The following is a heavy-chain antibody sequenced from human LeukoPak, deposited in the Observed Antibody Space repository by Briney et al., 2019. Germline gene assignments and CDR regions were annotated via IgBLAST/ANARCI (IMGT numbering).Heavy chain of an antibody. CDR1: GYTFTSYG. D-gene: IGHD1-26*01. Sequence: ASVNVSCKASGYTFTSYGISWVRQAPGQGLEWMGWISAYNGNTNYAQKLQGRVTMTTDTSTSTAYMELRSLRSDDTAVYYCAREKGDIGIVGATDYWGQGTLVTVSS. J-gene: IGHJ4*02. V-gene: IGHV1-18*01. CDR2: ISAYNGNT. CDR3: AREKGDIGIVGATDY.